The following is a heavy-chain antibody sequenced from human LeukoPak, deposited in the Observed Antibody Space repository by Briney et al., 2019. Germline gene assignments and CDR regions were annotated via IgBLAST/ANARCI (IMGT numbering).Heavy chain of an antibody. CDR2: ISYDGSNK. Sequence: PGGSLRLSCAASGFTFSSYGMHWVRQAPGKGLEWVAVISYDGSNKYYADSVKGRFTISRDNSKNTLYLQMNSLRAEDTAVYYCARGSLGIAARSWGQGTMVTVSS. V-gene: IGHV3-30*03. J-gene: IGHJ3*01. CDR3: ARGSLGIAARS. D-gene: IGHD6-13*01. CDR1: GFTFSSYG.